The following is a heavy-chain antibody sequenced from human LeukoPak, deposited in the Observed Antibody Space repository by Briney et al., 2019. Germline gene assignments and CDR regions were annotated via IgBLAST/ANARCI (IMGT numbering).Heavy chain of an antibody. V-gene: IGHV3-30*18. J-gene: IGHJ4*02. CDR3: AKDRYDSSGFDY. D-gene: IGHD3-22*01. CDR1: GFTFSSYG. Sequence: GGSLRLSCAASGFTFSSYGMHWVRQAPGKGLEWVAVISYDGSNKYYADSVKGRFTISRDNSKNTLYLQMNSPRAEDTAVYYCAKDRYDSSGFDYWGQGTLVTVSS. CDR2: ISYDGSNK.